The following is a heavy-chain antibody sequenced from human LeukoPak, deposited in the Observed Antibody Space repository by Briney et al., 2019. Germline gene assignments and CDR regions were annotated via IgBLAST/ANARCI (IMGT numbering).Heavy chain of an antibody. Sequence: PGGSLRLSCAASGFTFSSYSMNWVRQAPGKGLECVASIKQDGSEKYYVDSVKGRFTISRDNTKNSLYLQMNSLRADDTAVYYCARNQWLPFDAFDIWGQGTMVTVSS. J-gene: IGHJ3*02. V-gene: IGHV3-7*01. CDR2: IKQDGSEK. CDR3: ARNQWLPFDAFDI. D-gene: IGHD5-18*01. CDR1: GFTFSSYS.